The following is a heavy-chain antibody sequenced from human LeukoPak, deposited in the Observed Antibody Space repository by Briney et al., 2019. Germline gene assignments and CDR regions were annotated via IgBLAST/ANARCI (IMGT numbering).Heavy chain of an antibody. J-gene: IGHJ4*02. CDR1: GFTFSNYL. Sequence: PGGSLRLSCVASGFTFSNYLMNWVRQAPGKGLEWVSGISHSGSSIYYADSVKGRFTISRDNSKNTLYLQMDRLRVEDTAVYYFAMALDYWGQGTLVTVSS. CDR2: ISHSGSSI. CDR3: AMALDY. V-gene: IGHV3-23*01.